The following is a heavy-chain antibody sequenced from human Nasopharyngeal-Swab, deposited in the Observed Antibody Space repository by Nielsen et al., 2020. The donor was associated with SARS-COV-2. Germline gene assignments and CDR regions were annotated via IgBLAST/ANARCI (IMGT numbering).Heavy chain of an antibody. CDR3: AREPYYYDSSGSKPSDY. Sequence: GESLKISCAASGFTFSSYAMSWVRQAPGKGLEWVSAISGSGGSTYYADSVKGRFTISRDNSKNTLYLQMNSLRAEDTAVYYCAREPYYYDSSGSKPSDYWGQGTLVTVSS. J-gene: IGHJ4*02. CDR2: ISGSGGST. V-gene: IGHV3-23*01. CDR1: GFTFSSYA. D-gene: IGHD3-22*01.